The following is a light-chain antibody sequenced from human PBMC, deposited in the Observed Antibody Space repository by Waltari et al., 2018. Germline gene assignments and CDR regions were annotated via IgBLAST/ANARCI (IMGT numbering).Light chain of an antibody. CDR2: DAS. CDR1: QDISDF. J-gene: IGKJ3*01. Sequence: IHLTQTPSSLSASVGDRVTIACQASQDISDFLNWYQQKPGKAPNLLIYDASRLAAGVPSRFSGSGSGTDFVLTISSLQPEDSAIYYCQQYDHLPPYTFGPGTKV. V-gene: IGKV1-33*01. CDR3: QQYDHLPPYT.